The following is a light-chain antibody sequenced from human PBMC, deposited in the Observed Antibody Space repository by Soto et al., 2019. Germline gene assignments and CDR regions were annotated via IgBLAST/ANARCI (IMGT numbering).Light chain of an antibody. CDR3: MQALQTPT. CDR1: QSLLHSNGYNY. V-gene: IGKV2-28*01. CDR2: LGS. Sequence: DVVMTQSPLSLPVTPGEPASISCRSSQSLLHSNGYNYLDWYLQKPGQSPQLLIYLGSNRASGVPDRFSGSGSGTDFTLKISRVEAEDVGVYYCMQALQTPTFGQGTDWRI. J-gene: IGKJ5*01.